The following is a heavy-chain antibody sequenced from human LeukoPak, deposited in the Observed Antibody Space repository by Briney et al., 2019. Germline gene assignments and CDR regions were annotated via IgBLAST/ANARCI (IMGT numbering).Heavy chain of an antibody. Sequence: QTGGSLRLSCAASGFTFSNYALIWVRQGPVKGLEWVSAIRGSGLTTFYADSVKGRFTISRDNSKNTPYLQMNSLRAEDTAVYYCARDPNGDYIGAFDFWGQGTKVTVSS. J-gene: IGHJ3*01. V-gene: IGHV3-23*01. CDR1: GFTFSNYA. D-gene: IGHD4-17*01. CDR2: IRGSGLTT. CDR3: ARDPNGDYIGAFDF.